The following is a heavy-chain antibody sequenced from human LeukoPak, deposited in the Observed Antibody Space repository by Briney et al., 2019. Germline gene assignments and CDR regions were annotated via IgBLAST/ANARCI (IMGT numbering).Heavy chain of an antibody. CDR1: GFSFGSSV. J-gene: IGHJ4*02. CDR2: ITADGGGT. D-gene: IGHD4-17*01. CDR3: VKEDHYGDYVQIDH. Sequence: GGSLRLSCAASGFSFGSSVMSWVRQAPGKGLEWVSAITADGGGTNHADPVKGRFTISRDNSKSTLYLQMNNLRAEDTAVYYCVKEDHYGDYVQIDHWGQGTLVTVSS. V-gene: IGHV3-23*01.